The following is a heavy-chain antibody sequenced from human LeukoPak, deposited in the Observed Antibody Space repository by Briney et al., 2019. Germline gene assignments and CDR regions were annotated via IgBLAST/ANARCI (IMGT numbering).Heavy chain of an antibody. CDR1: GYSFTDHY. CDR3: ARDHNWGSDY. D-gene: IGHD7-27*01. Sequence: GASVKVSCKTSGYSFTDHYFHWLLQAPGQGLEWMGWIHPKSGDTNHAERFQGRVSLTRDTSISTAYMELSSLRSDATAVYYRARDHNWGSDYWGQGTLVSVSS. J-gene: IGHJ4*02. V-gene: IGHV1-2*02. CDR2: IHPKSGDT.